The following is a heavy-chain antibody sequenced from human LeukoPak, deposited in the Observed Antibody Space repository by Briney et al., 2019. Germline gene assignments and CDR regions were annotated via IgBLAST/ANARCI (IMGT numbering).Heavy chain of an antibody. CDR2: ISSSSSYI. D-gene: IGHD3-10*01. V-gene: IGHV3-21*01. Sequence: GGSLRLSCAASGFTFSSYSMNWVRQAPGKGLEWVSSISSSSSYIYYADSVKGRFTISRDNAKNSLYLQMNSLRAEDTAVYYCARDLDGSGSYYWGSEHYYYMDVWGKGTTVTVSS. J-gene: IGHJ6*03. CDR1: GFTFSSYS. CDR3: ARDLDGSGSYYWGSEHYYYMDV.